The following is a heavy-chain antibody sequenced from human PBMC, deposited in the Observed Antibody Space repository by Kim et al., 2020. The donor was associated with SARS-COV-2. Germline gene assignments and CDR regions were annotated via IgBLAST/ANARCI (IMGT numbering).Heavy chain of an antibody. D-gene: IGHD3-10*01. CDR3: AIPSSGSYWSWFDP. V-gene: IGHV1-3*01. J-gene: IGHJ5*02. Sequence: SQKFQGRVTITRDTSASTAYMELSSLRSEDTAVYYCAIPSSGSYWSWFDPWGQGTLVTVSS.